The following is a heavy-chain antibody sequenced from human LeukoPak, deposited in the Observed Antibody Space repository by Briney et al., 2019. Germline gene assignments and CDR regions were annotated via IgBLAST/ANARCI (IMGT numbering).Heavy chain of an antibody. J-gene: IGHJ4*02. CDR3: AKAQGYYDC. D-gene: IGHD3-22*01. CDR2: IGVGGTT. CDR1: GFTFSNYG. Sequence: PGGSLRLSCAASGFTFSNYGMNWVCQAPGKGLEWVSGIGVGGTTYYADSVKGRFTISRDTSKNTLYLQMNSLRAEDTAVYYCAKAQGYYDCWGQGTLVTVSS. V-gene: IGHV3-23*01.